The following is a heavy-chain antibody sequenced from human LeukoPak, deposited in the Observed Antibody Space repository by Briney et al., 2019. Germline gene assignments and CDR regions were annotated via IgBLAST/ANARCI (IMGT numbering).Heavy chain of an antibody. V-gene: IGHV4-59*08. D-gene: IGHD3-10*01. CDR3: ARLWSDYYDSGSQFDI. J-gene: IGHJ3*02. Sequence: PSETLSLTCTVSGGSISSYYWSWIRLPPGKGLEWIGYIYYSGSTNYSPSLKSRVTISVDTSKNQFSLKLSSVTAADTAVYYCARLWSDYYDSGSQFDIWGQGTMVTVSS. CDR1: GGSISSYY. CDR2: IYYSGST.